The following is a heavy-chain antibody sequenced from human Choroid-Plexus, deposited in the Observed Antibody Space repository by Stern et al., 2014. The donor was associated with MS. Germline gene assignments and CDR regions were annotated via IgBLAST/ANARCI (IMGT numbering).Heavy chain of an antibody. CDR3: AKDRQYLTYVFDH. Sequence: VQLVESGGGVVQPGRPLRLSCAASGFTFGSCAMHWVRQAPGKGLEWGAGVSYDGSNKYYADSVKGRFTVSRDSSQNTLHLQMSSLRAEDTAVYYCAKDRQYLTYVFDHWGQGSLVTVSS. J-gene: IGHJ5*02. D-gene: IGHD2/OR15-2a*01. CDR1: GFTFGSCA. V-gene: IGHV3-30*18. CDR2: VSYDGSNK.